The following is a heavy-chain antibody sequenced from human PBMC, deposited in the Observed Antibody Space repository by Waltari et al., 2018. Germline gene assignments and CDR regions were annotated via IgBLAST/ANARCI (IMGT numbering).Heavy chain of an antibody. V-gene: IGHV4-4*02. CDR3: ARDRGIGLYFDS. CDR2: IHRSGRS. Sequence: QLQLQESGPGLVKPSGPLYLTCPVSGDSMNSNSWWSWVRQPPEKGLEWIGQIHRSGRSNYNPSLESRVTISLDTSNRQFSLKLTSTTAADTAVYYCARDRGIGLYFDSWGQGTLVTVSP. D-gene: IGHD1-26*01. CDR1: GDSMNSNSW. J-gene: IGHJ4*02.